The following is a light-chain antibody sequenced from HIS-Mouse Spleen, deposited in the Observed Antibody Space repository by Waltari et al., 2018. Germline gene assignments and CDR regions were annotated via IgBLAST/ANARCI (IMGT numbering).Light chain of an antibody. Sequence: QSALTQPASVSGSPGQSITISCTGTSSDVGGYNYVPWYQHHPGKAPKLMIYDVSNRPSGVSNRFSGSKSGNTASLTISGLQAEDEADYYCSSYTSSSTLVVFGGGTKLTVL. V-gene: IGLV2-14*03. CDR1: SSDVGGYNY. CDR3: SSYTSSSTLVV. J-gene: IGLJ2*01. CDR2: DVS.